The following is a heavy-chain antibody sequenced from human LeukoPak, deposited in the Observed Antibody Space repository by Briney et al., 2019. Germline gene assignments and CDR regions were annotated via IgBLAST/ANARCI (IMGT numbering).Heavy chain of an antibody. Sequence: ASVKVSCKASGYTFTTYDTNWVRQASGQGLEWIGWMNPNSGNTGYAQKFQGRVTITRNTSISTAYMDLSSLRSEDTAVYYCARGVAYTSTWGYSYYYMDVWGKGTTVTVSS. V-gene: IGHV1-8*03. CDR1: GYTFTTYD. J-gene: IGHJ6*03. D-gene: IGHD6-13*01. CDR3: ARGVAYTSTWGYSYYYMDV. CDR2: MNPNSGNT.